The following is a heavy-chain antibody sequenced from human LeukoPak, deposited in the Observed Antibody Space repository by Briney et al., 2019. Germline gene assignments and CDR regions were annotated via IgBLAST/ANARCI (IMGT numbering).Heavy chain of an antibody. CDR2: ISGSGGST. Sequence: GGSLRLSCAASGFTFSSYAMSWVRQAPGKGLEWVSAISGSGGSTYYADSVKGRITISRDNAKNSLYLQMNSLRAENTALYYCARSGSYRGGLDYWGQGTLVTVSS. J-gene: IGHJ4*02. CDR3: ARSGSYRGGLDY. CDR1: GFTFSSYA. D-gene: IGHD1-26*01. V-gene: IGHV3-23*01.